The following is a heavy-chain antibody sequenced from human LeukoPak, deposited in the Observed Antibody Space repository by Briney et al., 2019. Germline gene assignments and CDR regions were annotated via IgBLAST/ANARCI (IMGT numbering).Heavy chain of an antibody. J-gene: IGHJ4*02. V-gene: IGHV3-64D*09. CDR3: VKTQNSYYYDSGFDY. Sequence: GGSLRLSCSASGFXFSSHAIHWVRQAPGKGLEYVSVISSSGGSTHYADSVKGRFTISRDNSKNTLYLQMSSLRAEDTAVYFCVKTQNSYYYDSGFDYWGQGTLVTVSS. D-gene: IGHD3-22*01. CDR1: GFXFSSHA. CDR2: ISSSGGST.